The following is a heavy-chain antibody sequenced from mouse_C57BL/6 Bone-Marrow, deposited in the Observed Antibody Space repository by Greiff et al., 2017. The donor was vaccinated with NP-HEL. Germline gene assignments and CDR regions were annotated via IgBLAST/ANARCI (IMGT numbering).Heavy chain of an antibody. D-gene: IGHD2-4*01. CDR1: GYTFTSYG. V-gene: IGHV1-81*01. Sequence: QVQLQQSGAELARPGASVKLSCKASGYTFTSYGISWVKQRTGQGLEWIGEIYPRSGNTYYNEKFKGKATLTADKSSSTAYMELRSLTSEDSAVYVCARWGLRRDWYFDVWGTGTTVTVSS. J-gene: IGHJ1*03. CDR2: IYPRSGNT. CDR3: ARWGLRRDWYFDV.